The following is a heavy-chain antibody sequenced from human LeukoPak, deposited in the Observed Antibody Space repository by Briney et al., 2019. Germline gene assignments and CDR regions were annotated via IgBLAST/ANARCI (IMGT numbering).Heavy chain of an antibody. CDR3: GRFQNGYSYGLYYFDN. CDR1: GGSINAYY. Sequence: PSETLSLTCTVSGGSINAYYWSWIRQSPEKGLEWIAYIDYSGSSNYNTSLKSRVSISLDTSKNQFSLRLTSVTAADTAVYYCGRFQNGYSYGLYYFDNWGQGTLVTVSS. J-gene: IGHJ4*02. V-gene: IGHV4-59*01. D-gene: IGHD5-18*01. CDR2: IDYSGSS.